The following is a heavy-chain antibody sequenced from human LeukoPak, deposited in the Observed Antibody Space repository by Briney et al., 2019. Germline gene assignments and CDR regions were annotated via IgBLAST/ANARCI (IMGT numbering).Heavy chain of an antibody. CDR2: ISYDGSNK. V-gene: IGHV3-30-3*01. CDR1: GFTFSSYA. CDR3: ARELDAFDI. J-gene: IGHJ3*02. Sequence: GRSQRLSCAASGFTFSSYAMHWVRQAPGKGLEWVAVISYDGSNKYYADSVKGRFTISRDNSKNTLYLQMNSLRAEDTAVYYCARELDAFDIWGQGTMVTVSS.